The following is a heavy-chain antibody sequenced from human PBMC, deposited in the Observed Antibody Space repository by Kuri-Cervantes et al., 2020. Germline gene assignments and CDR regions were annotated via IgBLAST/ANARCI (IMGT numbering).Heavy chain of an antibody. CDR3: AKDSQTVAAADAFDI. D-gene: IGHD6-13*01. V-gene: IGHV3-21*01. J-gene: IGHJ3*02. Sequence: ETLSLTCAASGFTFSSYSMNWVRQAPGKGLEWVSSISSSSSYIYYAESVKGRFTISRDNAKNSLYLQMNSLRAEDTAVYYCAKDSQTVAAADAFDIWGQGTMVTVSS. CDR2: ISSSSSYI. CDR1: GFTFSSYS.